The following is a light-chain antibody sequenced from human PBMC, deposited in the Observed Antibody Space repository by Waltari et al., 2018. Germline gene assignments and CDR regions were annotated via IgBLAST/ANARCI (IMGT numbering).Light chain of an antibody. Sequence: QSALTQPRSVSGSPGQSVAISCTGTSNGVTSYTYVSWYQQHPVKAPKLMIFEVNRRPSWVPDRFSGSGSDNTASLTISGLQAEDEADYYCCSYAGGYTRWVFGGGTKLTVL. CDR2: EVN. CDR3: CSYAGGYTRWV. CDR1: SNGVTSYTY. V-gene: IGLV2-11*01. J-gene: IGLJ3*02.